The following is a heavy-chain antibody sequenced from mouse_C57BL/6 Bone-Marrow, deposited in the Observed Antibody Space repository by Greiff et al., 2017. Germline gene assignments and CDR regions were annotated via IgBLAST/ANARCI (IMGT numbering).Heavy chain of an antibody. V-gene: IGHV1-55*01. CDR3: ARLYYYGSVY. D-gene: IGHD1-1*01. CDR2: LYPGSGST. J-gene: IGHJ2*01. Sequence: VQLQQPGAELVKPGASVKMSCKASGYTFSSSLITWVTQSPGQGLEWIGDLYPGSGSTNYNEKFESKATLTVDTSSSTAYMQLSSLTSEDSAVYYCARLYYYGSVYWGQGTTLTVSS. CDR1: GYTFSSSL.